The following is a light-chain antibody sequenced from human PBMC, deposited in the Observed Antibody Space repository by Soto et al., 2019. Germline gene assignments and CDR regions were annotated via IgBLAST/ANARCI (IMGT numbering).Light chain of an antibody. Sequence: DIQLTQSPSFLSASVGDRVTITCRASQRISSYLAWYQQKAAKAPKLLIYTASTLQSGVPSRFSGSGSGTEFTLTMSSLQPEDFATYYCQQLNSYLITSGQATRLEIK. CDR2: TAS. V-gene: IGKV1-9*01. J-gene: IGKJ5*01. CDR3: QQLNSYLIT. CDR1: QRISSY.